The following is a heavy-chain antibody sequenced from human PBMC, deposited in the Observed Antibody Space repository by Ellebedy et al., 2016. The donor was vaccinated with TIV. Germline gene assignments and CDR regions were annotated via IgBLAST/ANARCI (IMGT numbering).Heavy chain of an antibody. CDR1: GFSLNINY. J-gene: IGHJ6*02. Sequence: ESLKISCAASGFSLNINYMSWIRQPPGKGLEWIGEINHSGGTNYNPSLKSRVTISVDTSKNQFSLKLSSVTAADTAVYYCARGRGTMVRGVMKYYYYYGMDVWGQGTTVTVSS. D-gene: IGHD3-10*01. CDR2: INHSGGT. V-gene: IGHV4-34*01. CDR3: ARGRGTMVRGVMKYYYYYGMDV.